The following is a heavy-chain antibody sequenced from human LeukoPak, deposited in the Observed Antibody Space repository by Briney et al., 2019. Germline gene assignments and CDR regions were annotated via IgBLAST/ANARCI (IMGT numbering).Heavy chain of an antibody. Sequence: GGSLRLSCAASGFTFSSYAMSWVRQAPGRGLEWVSAISGSGGSTYYADSVKGRFTISRDNSKNTLYLQMNSLRAEDTAVYYCAKELEQQLVNSAVDYWGQGTLVTVSS. D-gene: IGHD6-13*01. V-gene: IGHV3-23*01. J-gene: IGHJ4*02. CDR1: GFTFSSYA. CDR3: AKELEQQLVNSAVDY. CDR2: ISGSGGST.